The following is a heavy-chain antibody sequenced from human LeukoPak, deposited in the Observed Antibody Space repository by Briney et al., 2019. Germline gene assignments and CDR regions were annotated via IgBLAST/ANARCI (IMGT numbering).Heavy chain of an antibody. D-gene: IGHD2-15*01. J-gene: IGHJ6*03. CDR1: DGPIRSHY. Sequence: SETLSLTCTVSDGPIRSHYWTWIRQSPLKGLEWIGDISNSGSTKYNPSLKSRVTISIDTSKSQFSLRLTSVTAADTGVYYCGREALVGYFSYYYIDVWGKGTTVTVSS. CDR3: GREALVGYFSYYYIDV. CDR2: ISNSGST. V-gene: IGHV4-59*11.